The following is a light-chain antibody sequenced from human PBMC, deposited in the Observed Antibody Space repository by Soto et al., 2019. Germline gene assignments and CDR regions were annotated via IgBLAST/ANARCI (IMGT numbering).Light chain of an antibody. J-gene: IGKJ5*01. CDR1: QSVSSN. CDR3: QQRSNWPPRIT. V-gene: IGKV3-11*01. Sequence: EIVMTQSPATLSVSPGEGVTLSCRASQSVSSNLALYQQKPGQAPRLLIYDASNRATGIPARFSGSGSGTDFTLTISSLEPEDFAVYYCQQRSNWPPRITFGQGTRLEIK. CDR2: DAS.